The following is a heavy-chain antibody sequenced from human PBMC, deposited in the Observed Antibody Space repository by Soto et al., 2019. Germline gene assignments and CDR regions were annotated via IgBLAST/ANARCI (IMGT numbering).Heavy chain of an antibody. CDR3: ARDGGSHAGGIDY. D-gene: IGHD1-26*01. CDR1: GGTFSSYS. J-gene: IGHJ4*02. Sequence: QVQLVQSGAEVKKPGSSVKVSCKASGGTFSSYSINWVRQAPGQGLEWMGEIIPIFGTANYAQKSQGRVTITADESTSTAYMEMSSLRSEDTAVYYCARDGGSHAGGIDYWGQGNLVTVSS. V-gene: IGHV1-69*01. CDR2: IIPIFGTA.